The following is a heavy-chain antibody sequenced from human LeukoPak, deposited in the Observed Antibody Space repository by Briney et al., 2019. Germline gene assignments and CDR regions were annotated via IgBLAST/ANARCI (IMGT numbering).Heavy chain of an antibody. CDR1: GFXFISYP. CDR2: ITTNGGTT. CDR3: VKAFCTTTTCYPDY. D-gene: IGHD2-2*01. J-gene: IGHJ4*02. Sequence: GGSLRLSCLASGFXFISYPMYWVRQAPGKGLEYVSVITTNGGTTLYADSVKGRFTISRDNSKNTLYLQMSGLRVEDTALYYCVKAFCTTTTCYPDYWGQGALVTVSS. V-gene: IGHV3-64D*06.